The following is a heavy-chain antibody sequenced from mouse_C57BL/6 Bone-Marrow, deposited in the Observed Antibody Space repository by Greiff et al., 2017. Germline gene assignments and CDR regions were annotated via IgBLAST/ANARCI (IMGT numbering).Heavy chain of an antibody. J-gene: IGHJ4*01. CDR1: GYTFTSYW. CDR2: IDPSDSYT. D-gene: IGHD2-1*01. Sequence: QVQLQQSGAELVKPGASVKLSCKASGYTFTSYWMQWVKQRPGQGLEWIGEIDPSDSYTNYNQKFKGKATFTVDTSSSTAYMQLSSLTSEDSAVYYCARRGHYGNSYYYAMDYWGQGTSVTVSS. V-gene: IGHV1-50*01. CDR3: ARRGHYGNSYYYAMDY.